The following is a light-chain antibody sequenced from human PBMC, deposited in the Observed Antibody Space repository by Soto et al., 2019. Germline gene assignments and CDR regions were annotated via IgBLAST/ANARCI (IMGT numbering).Light chain of an antibody. J-gene: IGKJ4*01. CDR2: DAS. V-gene: IGKV3-11*01. Sequence: EIVLSQPPATLSLSPGERATLSCRASQSVSNYLAWFQQKPGQAPRLLIYDASNRATGIPARFSGSGSGTDFTLTISSLEPEDFAVYYCQQRSSWPLLTFGGGTKVEI. CDR3: QQRSSWPLLT. CDR1: QSVSNY.